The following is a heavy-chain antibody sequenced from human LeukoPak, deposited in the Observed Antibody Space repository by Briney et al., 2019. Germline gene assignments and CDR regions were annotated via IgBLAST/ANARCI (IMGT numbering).Heavy chain of an antibody. J-gene: IGHJ5*02. CDR2: ITGNGRKI. CDR3: ARDNSGWSLDP. Sequence: GGSLRLSCAASGFTFTSYEMNWVRQAPGKGLEWVSYITGNGRKIYYADSVKGRFTMSRDNAKNSLYLQMNSLRTEDTAIYYCARDNSGWSLDPWGQGTLVTVSS. D-gene: IGHD6-19*01. V-gene: IGHV3-48*03. CDR1: GFTFTSYE.